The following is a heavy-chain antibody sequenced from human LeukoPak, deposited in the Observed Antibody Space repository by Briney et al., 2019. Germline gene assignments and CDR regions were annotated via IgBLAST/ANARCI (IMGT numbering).Heavy chain of an antibody. V-gene: IGHV4-59*08. Sequence: SETLSLTCTVPGGSISNYYWSWIRQPPGKGLEWIGYIFSCGSINYHPSRKSQVNISVDMSKHQFSLKLSSVTGADTAVYCCARHGGYSSPSGYWGEGTLVTVSP. J-gene: IGHJ4*02. D-gene: IGHD5-12*01. CDR1: GGSISNYY. CDR3: ARHGGYSSPSGY. CDR2: IFSCGSI.